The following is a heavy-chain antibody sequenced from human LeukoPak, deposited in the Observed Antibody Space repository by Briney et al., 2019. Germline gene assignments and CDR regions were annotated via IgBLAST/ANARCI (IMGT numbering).Heavy chain of an antibody. D-gene: IGHD3-22*01. Sequence: PSETLSLTCAVSGGSISSGGYSWSWIRQPPGKGLEWIGYIYHSGSTYYNPSLKSRVTISVDRSKNQFSLKLSSVTAADTAVYYRARAGGYYDAETPSDYWGQGTLVTVSS. CDR3: ARAGGYYDAETPSDY. J-gene: IGHJ4*02. V-gene: IGHV4-30-2*01. CDR2: IYHSGST. CDR1: GGSISSGGYS.